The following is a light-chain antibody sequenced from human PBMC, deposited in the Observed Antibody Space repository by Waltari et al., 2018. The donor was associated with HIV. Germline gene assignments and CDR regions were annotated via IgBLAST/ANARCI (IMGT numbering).Light chain of an antibody. Sequence: DIQMTQSPSTLSASVGDRVTITCRPSQSISSWLAWYQQKPGKAPKLLIYKASSLESGVPSRFSGSGSETEFTRTISSLQPDDFATYYCQQYNSYWTFGQGTKVEIK. CDR3: QQYNSYWT. V-gene: IGKV1-5*03. CDR1: QSISSW. CDR2: KAS. J-gene: IGKJ1*01.